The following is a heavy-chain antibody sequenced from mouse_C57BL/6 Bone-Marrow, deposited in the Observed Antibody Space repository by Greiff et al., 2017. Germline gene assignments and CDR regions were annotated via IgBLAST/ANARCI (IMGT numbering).Heavy chain of an antibody. CDR3: ARHETYYSNYGAY. Sequence: EVKLMESGGDLVKPGGSLKLSCAASGFTFSSYGMSWVRQTPDKRLEWVATISSGGSYTYYPDSVKGRFTLSRDNAKNTLYLQMSSLKSEDTAMYYCARHETYYSNYGAYWGQGTLVTVSA. J-gene: IGHJ3*01. D-gene: IGHD2-5*01. CDR2: ISSGGSYT. CDR1: GFTFSSYG. V-gene: IGHV5-6*01.